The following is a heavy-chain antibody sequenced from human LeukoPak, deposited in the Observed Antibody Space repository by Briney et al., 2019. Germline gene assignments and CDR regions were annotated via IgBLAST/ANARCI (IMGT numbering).Heavy chain of an antibody. J-gene: IGHJ3*02. CDR3: ARDWRDSSGKFPNDAFDI. Sequence: KPAGSLRLSCAASGFTFSDNYMSWIRQAPGKGLEWVSYISSSGSIYYADSVKGRFTISRDNAKNSLYLQMNSLRAEDTAVYYCARDWRDSSGKFPNDAFDILGQGTMVTVSS. D-gene: IGHD3-22*01. V-gene: IGHV3-11*04. CDR2: ISSSGSI. CDR1: GFTFSDNY.